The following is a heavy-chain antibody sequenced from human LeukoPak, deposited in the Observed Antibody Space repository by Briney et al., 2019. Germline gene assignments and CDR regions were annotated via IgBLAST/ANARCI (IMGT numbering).Heavy chain of an antibody. D-gene: IGHD3-16*01. J-gene: IGHJ4*02. V-gene: IGHV1-69*04. CDR1: GGTFSSYA. CDR2: IIPILGIA. Sequence: ASVKVSCKASGGTFSSYAISWVRQAPGQGLEWMGRIIPILGIANYAQKFQGRVTITAGKSTSTAYMELSTLRSEDTAVYYCARGIYDYVWGRIDYWGQGTLVTVSS. CDR3: ARGIYDYVWGRIDY.